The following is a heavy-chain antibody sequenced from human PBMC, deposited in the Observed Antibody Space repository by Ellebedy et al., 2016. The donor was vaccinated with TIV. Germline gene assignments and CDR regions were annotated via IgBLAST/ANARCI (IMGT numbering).Heavy chain of an antibody. Sequence: MPSETLSLTCAVSGGSFNNYFWNWIRQSPGKGLEWIGCVSYSGATSYNPSLKNGVSISVDKSNNQVFLHLMSVSAADTGTYYCASEEVTVVRGTMRGKGKTRLGKGLDVWGQGTTVTVS. D-gene: IGHD3-10*01. CDR2: VSYSGAT. J-gene: IGHJ6*02. V-gene: IGHV4-59*12. CDR3: ASEEVTVVRGTMRGKGKTRLGKGLDV. CDR1: GGSFNNYF.